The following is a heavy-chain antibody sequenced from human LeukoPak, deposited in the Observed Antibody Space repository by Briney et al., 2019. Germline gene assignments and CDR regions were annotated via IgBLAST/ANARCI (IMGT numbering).Heavy chain of an antibody. CDR3: VRVKVGSWDWFDP. Sequence: EGSLRLSCAATGFTFSSYWMHWVRQAPGKGLVWVSRINSDESTTTYADSVKGRFTISRDNAKNTLYLLMNSLRAEDTAVYYCVRVKVGSWDWFDPWGQGTLVTVSS. J-gene: IGHJ5*02. CDR2: INSDESTT. CDR1: GFTFSSYW. D-gene: IGHD1-26*01. V-gene: IGHV3-74*01.